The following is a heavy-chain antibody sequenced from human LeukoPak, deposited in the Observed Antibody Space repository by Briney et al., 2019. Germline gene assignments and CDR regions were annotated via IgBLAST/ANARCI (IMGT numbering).Heavy chain of an antibody. CDR3: ARGSRWQAR. D-gene: IGHD2-15*01. CDR1: GGSISSSTYY. Sequence: SETLSLTCTVSGGSISSSTYYWGWIRQPPGKGLEWIGSIYYSGSTYYNPSLKSRVTMSVDTSKNQFSLKLSSVTAADTAVYYCARGSRWQARWSQGTLVTVSS. CDR2: IYYSGST. V-gene: IGHV4-39*07. J-gene: IGHJ4*02.